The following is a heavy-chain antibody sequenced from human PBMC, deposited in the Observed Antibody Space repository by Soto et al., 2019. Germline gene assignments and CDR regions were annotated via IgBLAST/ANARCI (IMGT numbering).Heavy chain of an antibody. Sequence: VQLLESGGGLVQPGGSLRLSCAASGFTFSSYAMNWVRQAPGKGLEWVSIISNSGGSTDYADSVKGRFTISRDNSKSTLYLQMNSLRAEDTAVYSCAKDNRRGATLGTFDHWGQGTLVTVSS. CDR1: GFTFSSYA. V-gene: IGHV3-23*01. CDR3: AKDNRRGATLGTFDH. J-gene: IGHJ4*02. CDR2: ISNSGGST. D-gene: IGHD3-16*01.